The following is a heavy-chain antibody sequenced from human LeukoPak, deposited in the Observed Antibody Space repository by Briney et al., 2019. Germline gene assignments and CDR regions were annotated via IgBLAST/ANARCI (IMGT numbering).Heavy chain of an antibody. CDR1: GGTFSSYA. V-gene: IGHV1-69*13. D-gene: IGHD2-2*01. CDR3: ASTVVPAATVGDYYYYYGMDV. Sequence: SVKVSCKASGGTFSSYAISWVRQAPGQGLEWMGGIIPIFGTANYAQKFQGRVTITADESTSTAYMELSSLRSEDTAVYYCASTVVPAATVGDYYYYYGMDVRGKGTTVTVSS. CDR2: IIPIFGTA. J-gene: IGHJ6*04.